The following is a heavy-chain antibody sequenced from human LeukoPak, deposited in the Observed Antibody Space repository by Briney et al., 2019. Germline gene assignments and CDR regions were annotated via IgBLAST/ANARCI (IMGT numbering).Heavy chain of an antibody. CDR1: GFTFSSYW. J-gene: IGHJ4*02. CDR2: INSDGSST. Sequence: PGGSLRLSCAASGFTFSSYWMHWVRQAPGKGLVWVSRINSDGSSTSYADSVKGRFTISRDNAKNSLYLQMNSLRAEDTAVYYCARETAYYYDSSGYFDYWGQGTLVTVSS. V-gene: IGHV3-74*01. CDR3: ARETAYYYDSSGYFDY. D-gene: IGHD3-22*01.